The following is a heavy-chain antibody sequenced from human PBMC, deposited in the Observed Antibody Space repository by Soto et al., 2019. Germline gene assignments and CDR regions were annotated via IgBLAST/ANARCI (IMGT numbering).Heavy chain of an antibody. CDR3: ARAVMVRGALDY. CDR1: GGTFSSYA. V-gene: IGHV1-69*13. Sequence: SVKVSCNASGGTFSSYAISWVRQAPGQGLEWMGGIIPIFGTANYAQKFQGRVTITADESTSTAYMELSSLRSEDTAVYYCARAVMVRGALDYWGQGTLVTVSS. CDR2: IIPIFGTA. J-gene: IGHJ4*02. D-gene: IGHD3-10*01.